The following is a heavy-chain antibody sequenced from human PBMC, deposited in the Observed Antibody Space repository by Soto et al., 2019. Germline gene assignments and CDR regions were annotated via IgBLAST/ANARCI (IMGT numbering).Heavy chain of an antibody. D-gene: IGHD6-19*01. CDR2: IDPSDSYT. CDR3: ARSGSEWLDDY. CDR1: GYSFTTYW. Sequence: VQLVQSGTEVKQPGESLRISCKGSGYSFTTYWITWVRQMPGKGLEWMGRIDPSDSYTNYSPSFQGHVTISVDKSISTAYLQWSSLKASDTAMYYCARSGSEWLDDYWGQGTLVTVSS. J-gene: IGHJ4*02. V-gene: IGHV5-10-1*01.